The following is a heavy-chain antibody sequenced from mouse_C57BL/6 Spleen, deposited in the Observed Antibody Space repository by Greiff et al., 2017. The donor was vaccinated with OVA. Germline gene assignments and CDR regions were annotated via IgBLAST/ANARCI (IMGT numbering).Heavy chain of an antibody. CDR2: ISSGCSTI. CDR1: GFTFSDYG. D-gene: IGHD1-1*01. CDR3: ARTGGSSFYAMDY. V-gene: IGHV5-17*01. J-gene: IGHJ4*01. Sequence: EVKLVESGGGLVKPGGSLKLSCAASGFTFSDYGMHWVRQAPEKGLEWVAYISSGCSTIYYADTVKGRFTISRDNAKNTLFLQMTSLRSEDTAMYYCARTGGSSFYAMDYWGQGTSVTVSS.